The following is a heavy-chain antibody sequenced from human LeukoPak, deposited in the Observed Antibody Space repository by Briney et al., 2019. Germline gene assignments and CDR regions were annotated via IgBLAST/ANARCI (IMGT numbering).Heavy chain of an antibody. D-gene: IGHD4-17*01. Sequence: SETLSLTCTVSGGSISSYYWSWIRQPPGKGREWIGYIYSSGTTNYNPSLKSRVTISVDTSKNQSSLKLSSVTAADTAVYYCARQGYGDYAGWFDPWGQGTLVTVSS. CDR1: GGSISSYY. V-gene: IGHV4-59*08. J-gene: IGHJ5*02. CDR2: IYSSGTT. CDR3: ARQGYGDYAGWFDP.